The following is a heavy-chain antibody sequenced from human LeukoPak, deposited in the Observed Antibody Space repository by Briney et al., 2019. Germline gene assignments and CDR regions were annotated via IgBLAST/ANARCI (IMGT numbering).Heavy chain of an antibody. CDR3: ARYPLSYTSNGHYYFDY. Sequence: GASVKVSCKGSGYSFMTYGISWVRQAPGQGLEWMGWISDSNGNTNYAQKLQGRVTMTTDTSTSTAYMEVRSLRSDDTAVYYCARYPLSYTSNGHYYFDYWGQGTLLTVSS. V-gene: IGHV1-18*01. D-gene: IGHD3-16*01. J-gene: IGHJ4*02. CDR2: ISDSNGNT. CDR1: GYSFMTYG.